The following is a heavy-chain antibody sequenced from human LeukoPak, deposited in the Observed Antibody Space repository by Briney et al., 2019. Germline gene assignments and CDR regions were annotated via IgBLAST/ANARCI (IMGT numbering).Heavy chain of an antibody. Sequence: ASVKVSCKASGYTFTNYGISWVRQAPGQGLEWIGWISAYNGNTNYAQNFQGRVTMTTDTSTSTAYMELRSLRSDDTAVYYCGRDYRASGIILVFDYWGQGTLVTVSS. CDR3: GRDYRASGIILVFDY. CDR1: GYTFTNYG. J-gene: IGHJ4*02. CDR2: ISAYNGNT. D-gene: IGHD3-10*01. V-gene: IGHV1-18*01.